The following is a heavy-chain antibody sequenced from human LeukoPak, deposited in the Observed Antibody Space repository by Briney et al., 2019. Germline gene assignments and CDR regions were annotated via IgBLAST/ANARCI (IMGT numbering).Heavy chain of an antibody. J-gene: IGHJ4*02. CDR3: ARGPYYFDS. Sequence: SETLSLTYTVSGGSISGRGYYWGWVRQAPGKGLEWIGSIYHSGTTYYNPYLKSRVTISVDTSRNQFSVRLSSVTAADTAVYYCARGPYYFDSWGQGSLVTASS. CDR1: GGSISGRGYY. V-gene: IGHV4-39*07. CDR2: IYHSGTT.